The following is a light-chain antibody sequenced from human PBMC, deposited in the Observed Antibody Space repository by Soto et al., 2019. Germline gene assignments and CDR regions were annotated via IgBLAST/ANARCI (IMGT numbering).Light chain of an antibody. J-gene: IGKJ2*01. CDR3: QQSYSTRYT. V-gene: IGKV1-39*01. Sequence: DIQMTQSPSSLSASVGDRVTITCRASQSISSYLNWYQQKPGKAPNLLIYVASSLQSGVPSRFSGSGSGTDFTLTISSLQPEDFATYYCQQSYSTRYTFGQGTKLEIK. CDR1: QSISSY. CDR2: VAS.